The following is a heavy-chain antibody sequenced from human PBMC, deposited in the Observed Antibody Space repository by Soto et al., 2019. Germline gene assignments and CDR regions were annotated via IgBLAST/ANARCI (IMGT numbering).Heavy chain of an antibody. Sequence: QVQLQQWGAGLLKPSETLSLTCAVYGGSFSGYYWSWIRQPPGKGLEWIGEINHSGSTNYNPSLKSRVTISVDTSKNQCSLTMSSVTAADTAGYYCERRSAAGPWGQGTLDTVSS. CDR1: GGSFSGYY. CDR3: ERRSAAGP. D-gene: IGHD6-25*01. J-gene: IGHJ5*02. CDR2: INHSGST. V-gene: IGHV4-34*01.